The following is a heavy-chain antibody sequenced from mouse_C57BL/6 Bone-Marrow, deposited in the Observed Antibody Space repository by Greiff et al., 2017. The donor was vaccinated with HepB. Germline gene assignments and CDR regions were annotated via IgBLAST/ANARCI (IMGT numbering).Heavy chain of an antibody. D-gene: IGHD1-1*01. J-gene: IGHJ2*01. V-gene: IGHV1-22*01. Sequence: VQLQQSGPELVKPGASVKMSCKASGYTFTDYNMHWVKQSHGKSLEWIGYINPNNGGTSYNQKFKGKATLTVNKSSSTAYMELRSLTSEDSAVYYCARRGNLLLRFDYWGQGTTLTVSS. CDR1: GYTFTDYN. CDR3: ARRGNLLLRFDY. CDR2: INPNNGGT.